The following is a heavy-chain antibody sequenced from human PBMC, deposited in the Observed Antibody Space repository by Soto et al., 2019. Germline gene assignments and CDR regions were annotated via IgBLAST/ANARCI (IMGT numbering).Heavy chain of an antibody. Sequence: GGSLRLSCAASGFTFSSYGMHWVRQAPGKGLEWVAVIWYDGSNKYYADSVKGRFTISRDNSKNTLYLQMNSLRAEDTAVYYCVPGGVSSWYDYWGQGTLVTVSS. D-gene: IGHD6-13*01. CDR1: GFTFSSYG. CDR3: VPGGVSSWYDY. CDR2: IWYDGSNK. J-gene: IGHJ4*02. V-gene: IGHV3-33*01.